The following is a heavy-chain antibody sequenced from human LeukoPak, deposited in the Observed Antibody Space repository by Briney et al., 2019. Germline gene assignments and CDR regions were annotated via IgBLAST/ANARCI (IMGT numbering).Heavy chain of an antibody. J-gene: IGHJ4*02. Sequence: GGSLRLSCAASGFTFSSYSMGWVRQAPGKGLEWVSSISSSSSYIYYADSVKGRFTISRDNAKNSLYLQMNSLRAEDTAVYYCALSSGYYSGYFDYWGQGTLVTVSS. CDR1: GFTFSSYS. CDR3: ALSSGYYSGYFDY. V-gene: IGHV3-21*01. D-gene: IGHD3-22*01. CDR2: ISSSSSYI.